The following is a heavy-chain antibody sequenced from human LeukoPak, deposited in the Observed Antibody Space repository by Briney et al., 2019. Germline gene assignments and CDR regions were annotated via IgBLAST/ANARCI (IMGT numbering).Heavy chain of an antibody. J-gene: IGHJ6*02. CDR1: GGSISSSSYY. CDR2: IYYGGSS. CDR3: ARIRLEYCSGGSCFYYGMDV. Sequence: TASETLSLTCTVSGGSISSSSYYWGWIRQPPGEGLEWVGSIYYGGSSYYNPSLKSRLTISVDTSKNQFSLKLSSVTAADTAVYYCARIRLEYCSGGSCFYYGMDVWGQGTTVTVSS. D-gene: IGHD2-15*01. V-gene: IGHV4-39*01.